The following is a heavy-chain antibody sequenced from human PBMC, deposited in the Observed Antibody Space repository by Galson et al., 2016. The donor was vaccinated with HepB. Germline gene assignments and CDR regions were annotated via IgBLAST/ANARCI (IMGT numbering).Heavy chain of an antibody. Sequence: LRLSCAASGFTFSNYAMSWVRQAPGKGLEWVSSISGSGGTTYYADSVKGRFTISRDKSKNTLYLQMNSLRGEDTAVYYCAKDLDGYTYGYSYSDHWGQGTLVTVSA. D-gene: IGHD5-18*01. CDR2: ISGSGGTT. V-gene: IGHV3-23*01. CDR1: GFTFSNYA. CDR3: AKDLDGYTYGYSYSDH. J-gene: IGHJ4*02.